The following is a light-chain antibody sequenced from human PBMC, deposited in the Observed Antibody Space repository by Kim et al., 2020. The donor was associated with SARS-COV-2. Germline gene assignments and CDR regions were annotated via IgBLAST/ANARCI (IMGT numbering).Light chain of an antibody. J-gene: IGKJ4*01. CDR2: AAS. CDR3: QQSHTAPLLT. V-gene: IGKV1-39*01. Sequence: DIQMTQSPSSLAASVGDRVTIACRAGQSISTYLNWYQQKPGKAPKLLFYAASTLQSGVPSRFSGSGSGTDFTLTISSLQPEDFATYYCQQSHTAPLLTFGGGTKVDIK. CDR1: QSISTY.